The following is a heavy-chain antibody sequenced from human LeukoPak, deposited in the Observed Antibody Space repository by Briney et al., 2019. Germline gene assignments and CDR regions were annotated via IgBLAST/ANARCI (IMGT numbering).Heavy chain of an antibody. V-gene: IGHV3-7*01. Sequence: GGSLRLSCAASGFTFSSYWMSWVRQAPGKGLEWVANIKQDGSEKYYVDSVKGRFTISRDNAKNSLHLQMNSLRAEDTAVYYCARGSWGDYEVGYFDYWGQGTLVTVSS. J-gene: IGHJ4*02. CDR2: IKQDGSEK. D-gene: IGHD4-17*01. CDR1: GFTFSSYW. CDR3: ARGSWGDYEVGYFDY.